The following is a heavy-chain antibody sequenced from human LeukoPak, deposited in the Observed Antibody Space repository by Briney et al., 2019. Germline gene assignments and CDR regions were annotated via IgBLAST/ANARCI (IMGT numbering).Heavy chain of an antibody. V-gene: IGHV3-30*02. CDR3: VGGYCSSTSCAGDSMDV. CDR2: IRYDGSNK. Sequence: GGSLRLSCAASGFTFSSYGMHWVRQAPGKGLEWVAFIRYDGSNKYYADSVKGRFTISRDNSKNTLYLQMNSLRAEDTAVYYCVGGYCSSTSCAGDSMDVWGNGTTVTVSS. J-gene: IGHJ6*03. D-gene: IGHD2-2*01. CDR1: GFTFSSYG.